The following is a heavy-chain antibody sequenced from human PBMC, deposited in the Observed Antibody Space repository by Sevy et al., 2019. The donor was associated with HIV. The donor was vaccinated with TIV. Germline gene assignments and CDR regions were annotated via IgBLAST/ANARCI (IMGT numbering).Heavy chain of an antibody. V-gene: IGHV3-21*01. CDR2: ITSSSSFI. J-gene: IGHJ6*02. CDR1: GFTFRSYS. D-gene: IGHD1-20*01. Sequence: GGSLRLSCAASGFTFRSYSMNWVRQAPGRGLEWVSSITSSSSFIFYADSVKGRFTISRDNAKNSLFLQMNSLRAEDTAVYYCARPTSGLSEYEPLDNARFYGMDVWGQGTTVTASS. CDR3: ARPTSGLSEYEPLDNARFYGMDV.